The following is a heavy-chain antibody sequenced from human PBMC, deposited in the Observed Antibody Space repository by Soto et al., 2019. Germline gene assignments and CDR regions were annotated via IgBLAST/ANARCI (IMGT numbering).Heavy chain of an antibody. D-gene: IGHD4-17*01. Sequence: PXGTLSLTCIVSGDSIKTNQWGWIRQPPGKGLEWIAYISNSGTANHNPSLKSRVTMSIDMARNQFSLHLNSVTAADTAVYYCAKARAYGDFLLDYWGQGTLVTVSS. CDR2: ISNSGTA. CDR3: AKARAYGDFLLDY. V-gene: IGHV4-59*01. CDR1: GDSIKTNQ. J-gene: IGHJ4*02.